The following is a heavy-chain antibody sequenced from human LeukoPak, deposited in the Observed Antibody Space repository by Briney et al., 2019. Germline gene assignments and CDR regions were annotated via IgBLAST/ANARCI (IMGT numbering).Heavy chain of an antibody. V-gene: IGHV3-21*06. Sequence: GGSLRLSCEASGFTFSSYNMNWVRQAPGKRLEWVSSVTSSSSSYVFLADSVKGRFTISRDNAKNQLYLQMNSLTAEDTAVYYCARDPYSGNYGNTYYYYMDVWGKGTTVTISS. CDR3: ARDPYSGNYGNTYYYYMDV. J-gene: IGHJ6*03. D-gene: IGHD1-26*01. CDR1: GFTFSSYN. CDR2: VTSSSSSYV.